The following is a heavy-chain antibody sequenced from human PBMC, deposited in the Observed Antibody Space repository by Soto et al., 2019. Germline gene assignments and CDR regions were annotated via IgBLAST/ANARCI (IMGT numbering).Heavy chain of an antibody. D-gene: IGHD3-10*01. CDR1: GYSFTIYA. CDR2: INGGNGNT. V-gene: IGHV1-3*01. J-gene: IGHJ3*02. CDR3: ARGLTMVRGVILDAFDI. Sequence: GASVKVSCKASGYSFTIYAMHWVRQAPGQRLEWMGWINGGNGNTKYSQKFQGRVTITRDTSASTAYMELSSLRSEDTAVYYCARGLTMVRGVILDAFDIWGQGTMVTVSS.